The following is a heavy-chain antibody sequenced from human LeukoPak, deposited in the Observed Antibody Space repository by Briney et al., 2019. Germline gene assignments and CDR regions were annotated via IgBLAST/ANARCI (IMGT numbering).Heavy chain of an antibody. Sequence: GGSLRLSCAASGFTFSDYSMNWVRQAPGKGLELVSSISSRSSYMSYADSVKGRFTISRDNAKNTLYLEMNSLRAEDTAVYFCARDGVGASHDYWGQGTLVTVSS. CDR1: GFTFSDYS. CDR3: ARDGVGASHDY. J-gene: IGHJ4*02. D-gene: IGHD1-26*01. V-gene: IGHV3-21*01. CDR2: ISSRSSYM.